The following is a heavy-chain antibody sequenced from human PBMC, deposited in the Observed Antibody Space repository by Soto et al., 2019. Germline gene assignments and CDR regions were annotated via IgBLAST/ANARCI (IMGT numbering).Heavy chain of an antibody. V-gene: IGHV3-15*07. J-gene: IGHJ4*02. CDR1: SFSFSNAW. CDR3: TTDYCITTTCYLNY. Sequence: GGSLRLSYRASSFSFSNAWMNWVRQAPGMGLEWVGRIKRKADGETTDYAAPVKSRFTMSRADSKNKLYLQINNMKTEDTAVYYCTTDYCITTTCYLNYWGQGT. CDR2: IKRKADGETT. D-gene: IGHD2-2*01.